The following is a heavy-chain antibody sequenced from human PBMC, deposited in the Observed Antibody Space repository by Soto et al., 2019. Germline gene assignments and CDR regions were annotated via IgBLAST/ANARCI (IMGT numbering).Heavy chain of an antibody. V-gene: IGHV4-59*02. CDR1: GASVSNGY. D-gene: IGHD3-22*01. J-gene: IGHJ5*02. Sequence: QMQLQASGPELVKPSETLSLTCNVSGASVSNGYWSWIRQPPGKGLEWIGFMYFGGSFNYNPSLTSRATISVETSKNQFSMKLTSVTASDTAVYYCASSYYDSTGFAVDPWGQGTLVTVSS. CDR3: ASSYYDSTGFAVDP. CDR2: MYFGGSF.